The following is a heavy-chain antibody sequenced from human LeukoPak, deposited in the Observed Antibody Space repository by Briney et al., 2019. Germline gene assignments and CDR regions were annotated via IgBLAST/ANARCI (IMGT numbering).Heavy chain of an antibody. D-gene: IGHD4-17*01. Sequence: ASVKVSCKASGYTFTSYYMHWVRQAPGQGLEWMGLINPTGGSTGYAQKFQGRVTMTRDMSTSTDYMELSSLRSEDTAVYYCARGWLTSAGFDPWGQGTLVTVSS. J-gene: IGHJ5*02. V-gene: IGHV1-46*01. CDR3: ARGWLTSAGFDP. CDR2: INPTGGST. CDR1: GYTFTSYY.